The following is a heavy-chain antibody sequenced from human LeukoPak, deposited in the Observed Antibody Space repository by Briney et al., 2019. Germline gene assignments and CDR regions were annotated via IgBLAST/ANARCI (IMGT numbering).Heavy chain of an antibody. D-gene: IGHD3-10*01. Sequence: ASVKVSCKASGYTFTSYYMHWVRQAPGQGLEWMGIINPSGGSTSYAQKFQGRVTMTRDTSTSTVYMELSSLRSEDTAVYYCARDQLRYYGSGSYYSDMDVWGQGTTVTVSS. CDR2: INPSGGST. J-gene: IGHJ6*02. V-gene: IGHV1-46*01. CDR3: ARDQLRYYGSGSYYSDMDV. CDR1: GYTFTSYY.